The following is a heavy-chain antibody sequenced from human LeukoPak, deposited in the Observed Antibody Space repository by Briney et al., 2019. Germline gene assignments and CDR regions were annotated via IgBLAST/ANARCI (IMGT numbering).Heavy chain of an antibody. CDR3: ARDWADYYDSSGYFRASDI. J-gene: IGHJ3*02. CDR1: GFTFSSYS. V-gene: IGHV3-21*01. Sequence: RTGGSLRLSCAASGFTFSSYSMNWVRQAPGKGLEWVSSISRSSSYIYYADSVKGRFTISRDNAKNSLYLQMNSLRAEDTAVYYCARDWADYYDSSGYFRASDIWGQGTMVTVSS. CDR2: ISRSSSYI. D-gene: IGHD3-22*01.